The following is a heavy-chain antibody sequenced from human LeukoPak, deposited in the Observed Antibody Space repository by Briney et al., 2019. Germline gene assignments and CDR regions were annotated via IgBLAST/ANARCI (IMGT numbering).Heavy chain of an antibody. Sequence: ASVKVSCKASGYTFTSYAMNWVRQAPGQGLEGMGWINTNTGNPTYAQGFTGRFVFSLDTSVSTAYLQISSLKADDTAVYYCARERNDCYGSSGCVGDSYMDVWGKGTTVTVSS. J-gene: IGHJ6*03. CDR3: ARERNDCYGSSGCVGDSYMDV. D-gene: IGHD3-22*01. CDR2: INTNTGNP. V-gene: IGHV7-4-1*02. CDR1: GYTFTSYA.